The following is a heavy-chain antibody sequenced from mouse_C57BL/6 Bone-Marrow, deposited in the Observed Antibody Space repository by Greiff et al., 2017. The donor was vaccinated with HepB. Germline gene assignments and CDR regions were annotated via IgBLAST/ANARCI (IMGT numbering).Heavy chain of an antibody. CDR3: TADGGYAMDY. CDR1: GFNIKDDY. D-gene: IGHD2-3*01. V-gene: IGHV14-4*01. Sequence: VQLKESGAELVRPGASVKLSCTASGFNIKDDYMHWVKQRPEQGLEWIGWIDPENGDTEYASKFQGKATITADTSSNTAYLQLSSLTSEDTAVYYCTADGGYAMDYWGQGTSVTVSS. J-gene: IGHJ4*01. CDR2: IDPENGDT.